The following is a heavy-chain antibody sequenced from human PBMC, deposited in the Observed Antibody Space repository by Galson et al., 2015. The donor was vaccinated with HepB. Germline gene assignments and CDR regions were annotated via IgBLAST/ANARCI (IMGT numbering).Heavy chain of an antibody. V-gene: IGHV3-21*01. J-gene: IGHJ4*02. CDR3: ARDPPLGTPFD. CDR2: IDSGSSYI. CDR1: GFAFNDYN. Sequence: LRLSCATSGFAFNDYNMIWVRQAPGKGLEWVSSIDSGSSYIHYADSVRGRFTISRDNAKNSLYLQMNSLRAEDTAVYYCARDPPLGTPFDYRAREPWSPSPQ. D-gene: IGHD7-27*01.